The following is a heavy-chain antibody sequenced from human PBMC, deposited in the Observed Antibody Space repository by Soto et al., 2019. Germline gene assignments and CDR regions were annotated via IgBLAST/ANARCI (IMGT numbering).Heavy chain of an antibody. CDR3: ARPRTSSSCCRGLDI. Sequence: SETLSLTCAVYGGSFSGYYWSWIRQPPGKGLEWIGEINHSGSTNYNPSLKSRFTISRDNAKNTLYLQMNSLRAEDTAVYYCARPRTSSSCCRGLDIWGQGTMVTVSS. CDR2: INHSGST. J-gene: IGHJ3*02. D-gene: IGHD2-2*01. CDR1: GGSFSGYY. V-gene: IGHV4-34*01.